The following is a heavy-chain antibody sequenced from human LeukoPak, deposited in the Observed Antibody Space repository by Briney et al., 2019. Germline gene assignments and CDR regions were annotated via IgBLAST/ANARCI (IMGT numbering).Heavy chain of an antibody. D-gene: IGHD2-15*01. CDR1: GGSVSSGDYS. V-gene: IGHV4-30-2*01. CDR3: ARVGEGYCSGGSCYPRFDP. CDR2: IYHSGST. J-gene: IGHJ5*02. Sequence: SETVSLTCSVSGGSVSSGDYSWSWIRQPPGKGLEWIGYIYHSGSTYYNPSLKSRVAISVDRSKNQFSLKLSSVTAADTAVYYCARVGEGYCSGGSCYPRFDPWGQGTLVTVSS.